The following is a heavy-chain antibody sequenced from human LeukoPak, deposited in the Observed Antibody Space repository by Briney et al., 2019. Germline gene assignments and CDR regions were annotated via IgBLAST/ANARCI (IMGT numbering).Heavy chain of an antibody. D-gene: IGHD5-18*01. CDR1: GGSISRVSYY. V-gene: IGHV4-61*02. Sequence: PSETLSLTCTVSGGSISRVSYYWSWIRQPAGKGLEWIGRIYTSGSTNYNPALKSRVTISVDTSKNQFSLKLSSVTAADTAVYYCAREGYSYGYMDYWGQGTLVTVSS. CDR3: AREGYSYGYMDY. CDR2: IYTSGST. J-gene: IGHJ4*02.